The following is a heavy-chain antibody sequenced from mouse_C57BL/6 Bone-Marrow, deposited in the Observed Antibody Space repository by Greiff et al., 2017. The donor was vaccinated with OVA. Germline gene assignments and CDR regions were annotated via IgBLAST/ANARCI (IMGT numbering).Heavy chain of an antibody. CDR2: IDPENGDT. CDR3: TTDSSGYSWFAY. CDR1: GFNIKDDY. V-gene: IGHV14-4*01. D-gene: IGHD3-2*02. J-gene: IGHJ3*01. Sequence: EVKLQQSGAELVRPGASVKLSCTASGFNIKDDYMHWVKQRPEQGLEWIGWIDPENGDTEYASKFQGQATITADPSSNTAYLQLSSLTSEDTAVYYCTTDSSGYSWFAYWGQGTLVTVSA.